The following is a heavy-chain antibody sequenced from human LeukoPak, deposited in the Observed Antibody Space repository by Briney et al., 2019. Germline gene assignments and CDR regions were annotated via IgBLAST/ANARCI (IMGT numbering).Heavy chain of an antibody. CDR3: ARPPSRGYSSSFEY. CDR1: GYGFPTYW. J-gene: IGHJ4*02. V-gene: IGHV5-51*01. Sequence: GESLQISCQGSGYGFPTYWIAWVRQMPGKGLEWMGIIYPDESNIRYSPSFQGQVTISADKSISTAYLQWSSLKASDTAMYYCARPPSRGYSSSFEYWGQGTLVTVSS. D-gene: IGHD2-2*03. CDR2: IYPDESNI.